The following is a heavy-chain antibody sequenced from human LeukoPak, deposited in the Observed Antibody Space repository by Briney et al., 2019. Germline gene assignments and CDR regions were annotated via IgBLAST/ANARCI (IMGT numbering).Heavy chain of an antibody. D-gene: IGHD3-10*01. Sequence: ASVKVSCKASGYTFTRSYMHSVRQAPGQGLEWMGIINPSGGSTSYAQKIQGRVTMTKDTSTSTGYMELSSLRSEDTAVYYCARDSMPDSPMVRGVIIYYYYYGMDVWGKGTTVTVSS. CDR2: INPSGGST. J-gene: IGHJ6*04. V-gene: IGHV1-46*01. CDR1: GYTFTRSY. CDR3: ARDSMPDSPMVRGVIIYYYYYGMDV.